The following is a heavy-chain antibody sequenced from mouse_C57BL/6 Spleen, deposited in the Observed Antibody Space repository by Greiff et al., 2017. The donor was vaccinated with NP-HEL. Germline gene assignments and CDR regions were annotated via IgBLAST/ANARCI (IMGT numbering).Heavy chain of an antibody. Sequence: QQSCTASGYTFTSYWMQWVKQRPGQGLEWIGEIDPSASYTNYNQKFKGKATLTVDTSSSTAYMQHSSLTSEDSAVYYCARDSSNQGYFDVWGTGTTVTVSS. CDR3: ARDSSNQGYFDV. V-gene: IGHV1-50*01. D-gene: IGHD2-5*01. CDR2: IDPSASYT. CDR1: GYTFTSYW. J-gene: IGHJ1*03.